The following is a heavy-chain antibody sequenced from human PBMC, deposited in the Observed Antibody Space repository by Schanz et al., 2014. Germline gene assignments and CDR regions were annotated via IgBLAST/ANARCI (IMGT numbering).Heavy chain of an antibody. CDR2: ISWNSGSI. CDR3: AKDRQNRVNRVGYYYGMDV. V-gene: IGHV3-9*01. J-gene: IGHJ6*02. CDR1: GFTVNSKY. D-gene: IGHD3-16*01. Sequence: EVKLVESGGGLVQPGGSLRLSCAASGFTVNSKYMTWVRQAPGKGLEWVSGISWNSGSIGYADSVKGRFTISRDDAMNSLYRQMDSLRAEDTALYYCAKDRQNRVNRVGYYYGMDVWGQGTTVTVSS.